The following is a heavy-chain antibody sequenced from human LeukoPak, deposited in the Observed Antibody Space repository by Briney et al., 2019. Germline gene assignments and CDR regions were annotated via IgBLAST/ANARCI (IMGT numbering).Heavy chain of an antibody. CDR3: AKETLGYCSGGSCYSPFDY. J-gene: IGHJ4*02. V-gene: IGHV3-48*01. CDR1: GFTFNTYS. D-gene: IGHD2-15*01. CDR2: ISESSDTI. Sequence: PGGSLRLSCAASGFTFNTYSMNWVRQAPGKGLEWISYISESSDTIYYADSVKGRFTISRDNAKNSLYLQMNSLRAEDTAVYYCAKETLGYCSGGSCYSPFDYWGQGTLVTVSS.